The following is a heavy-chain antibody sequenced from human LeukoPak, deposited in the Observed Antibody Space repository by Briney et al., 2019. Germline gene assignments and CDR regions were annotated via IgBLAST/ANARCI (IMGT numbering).Heavy chain of an antibody. D-gene: IGHD2-21*02. V-gene: IGHV1-46*01. CDR2: INPSGGST. CDR3: ARESVNVRISRPVNCGGDCYPNWFDP. CDR1: GYTFTSYY. Sequence: ASVKVSYKASGYTFTSYYMHWVRQAPGQGLEWMGIINPSGGSTSYAQKFQGRVTMTRDTSTSTVYMELSSLKSEDTAVYYCARESVNVRISRPVNCGGDCYPNWFDPWGQGTLITVSS. J-gene: IGHJ5*02.